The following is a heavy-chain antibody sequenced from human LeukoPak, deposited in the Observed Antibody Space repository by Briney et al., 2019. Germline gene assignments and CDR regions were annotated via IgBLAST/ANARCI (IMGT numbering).Heavy chain of an antibody. CDR1: GYAFSSYA. V-gene: IGHV1-69*05. Sequence: ASVNVSCKASGYAFSSYAISWVRQAPGQGLEWMGGIIPIFGTANYAQKFQGRVTITTDESTSTAYMELSSLRSEDTAVYYCARNRGSLDPWGQGTLVTVSS. D-gene: IGHD7-27*01. CDR2: IIPIFGTA. J-gene: IGHJ5*02. CDR3: ARNRGSLDP.